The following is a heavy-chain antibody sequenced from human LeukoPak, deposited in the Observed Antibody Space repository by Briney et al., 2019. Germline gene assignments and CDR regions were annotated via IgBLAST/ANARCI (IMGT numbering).Heavy chain of an antibody. V-gene: IGHV1-2*06. J-gene: IGHJ4*02. Sequence: ASVKVSCKASAYTFTGYYMHWVRQAPGQGLEWMGRINPNSGGTNYAQKFQGRVTMTRDTSISTAHMELSRLRSDDTAVYYCARSYNWNFDFDYWGQGTLVTVSS. D-gene: IGHD1-7*01. CDR3: ARSYNWNFDFDY. CDR2: INPNSGGT. CDR1: AYTFTGYY.